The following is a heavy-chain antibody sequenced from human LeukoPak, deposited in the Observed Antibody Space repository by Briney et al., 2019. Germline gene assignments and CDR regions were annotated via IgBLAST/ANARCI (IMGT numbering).Heavy chain of an antibody. Sequence: SETLSLTCTVSGGSVRSHYWSWVRQPPGKGLEWIGYISNSGSTNYNSSLKSRVTISVDASKNQFSLKMYSVTAADTAVYYCARLGYCSGDSCYSSSWFDPWGQGTLVTVSS. J-gene: IGHJ5*02. CDR1: GGSVRSHY. CDR2: ISNSGST. D-gene: IGHD2-15*01. V-gene: IGHV4-4*09. CDR3: ARLGYCSGDSCYSSSWFDP.